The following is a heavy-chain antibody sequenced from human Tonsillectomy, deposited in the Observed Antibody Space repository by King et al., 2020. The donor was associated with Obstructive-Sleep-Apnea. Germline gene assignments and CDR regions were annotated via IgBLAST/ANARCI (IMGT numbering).Heavy chain of an antibody. CDR1: GGTFSSYA. J-gene: IGHJ6*02. V-gene: IGHV1-69*09. CDR2: IIPILGIA. Sequence: QLVQSGAEVKKPGSSVKVSRKASGGTFSSYAISWVRQAPGQGLEWMGGIIPILGIANYAQKFQGRVTITADKSTSTAYMELSSLRSEDTAVYYCARNLEWLLCVGYYYYYGMDVWGQGTTVTVSS. CDR3: ARNLEWLLCVGYYYYYGMDV. D-gene: IGHD3-3*01.